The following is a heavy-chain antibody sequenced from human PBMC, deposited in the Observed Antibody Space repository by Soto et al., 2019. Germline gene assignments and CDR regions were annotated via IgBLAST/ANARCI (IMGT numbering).Heavy chain of an antibody. CDR1: AFTFNNYA. Sequence: EVQLLESGGGLVQPGGSLSLSCAASAFTFNNYAMSWVRQAPGKGLEWVSGIGGSGRTTYYADSVKGRFTISRDNSNNVLFLQMNSLRAEDTATYHCATEELCGADCYFFKHWGQGTLVTVSS. V-gene: IGHV3-23*01. CDR3: ATEELCGADCYFFKH. CDR2: IGGSGRTT. D-gene: IGHD2-21*02. J-gene: IGHJ4*02.